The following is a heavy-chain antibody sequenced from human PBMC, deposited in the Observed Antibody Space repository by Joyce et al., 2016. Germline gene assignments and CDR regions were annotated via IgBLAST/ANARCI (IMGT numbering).Heavy chain of an antibody. V-gene: IGHV3-30*18. CDR2: IANDGNKK. CDR1: FSNYG. CDR3: AKRYDYVDY. J-gene: IGHJ4*02. Sequence: FSNYGMHWVRQAPGKGLEWVAVIANDGNKKYYVDSVKGRFTISRDNSKNTLYLQMNSLRAEDTAVYYCAKRYDYVDYWGQGTLVTVSS. D-gene: IGHD3-16*01.